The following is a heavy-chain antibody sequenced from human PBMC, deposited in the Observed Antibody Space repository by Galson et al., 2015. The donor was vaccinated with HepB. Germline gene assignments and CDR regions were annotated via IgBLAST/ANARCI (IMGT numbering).Heavy chain of an antibody. CDR3: ARDRGSNFDFWRGYYNWYFDL. CDR1: GFTFSSYS. V-gene: IGHV3-48*02. D-gene: IGHD3-3*01. Sequence: LRLSCAASGFTFSSYSMTWVRQAPGKGLEWISHISSSSSMIYSADSVKGRFTTSRDNARDSLFLQMNSLRDVDTAIYYCARDRGSNFDFWRGYYNWYFDLWGRGTLVTVSS. CDR2: ISSSSSMI. J-gene: IGHJ2*01.